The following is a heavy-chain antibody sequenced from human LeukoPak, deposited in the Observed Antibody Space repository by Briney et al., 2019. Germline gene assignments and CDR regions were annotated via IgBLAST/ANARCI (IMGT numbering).Heavy chain of an antibody. J-gene: IGHJ4*02. CDR1: GGSISSYY. Sequence: SETLSLTCTVSGGSISSYYWSWIRQSPGKGLGCIGYIHYTGSTNYNPSLKSRVTISVETSKNQFSLKLSSVTAADTAVYYCAREVVAAAGTVDYWGQGTLVTVSS. CDR2: IHYTGST. V-gene: IGHV4-59*01. CDR3: AREVVAAAGTVDY. D-gene: IGHD6-13*01.